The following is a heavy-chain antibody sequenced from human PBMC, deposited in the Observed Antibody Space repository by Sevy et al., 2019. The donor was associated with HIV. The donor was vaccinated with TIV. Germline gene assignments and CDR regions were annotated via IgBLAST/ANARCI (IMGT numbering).Heavy chain of an antibody. V-gene: IGHV3-30*18. J-gene: IGHJ6*02. D-gene: IGHD6-19*01. CDR2: IKYDGRNK. CDR3: SKDRGYSSVGVSRGMDV. Sequence: GSLRLSCAASEFTFSSYGMHWVRQAPGQGLEWVAVIKYDGRNKYFADSVKGRFPISRDDSKNTLFLQMNSLRAEDTAVYYCSKDRGYSSVGVSRGMDVWGQGTTVTVSS. CDR1: EFTFSSYG.